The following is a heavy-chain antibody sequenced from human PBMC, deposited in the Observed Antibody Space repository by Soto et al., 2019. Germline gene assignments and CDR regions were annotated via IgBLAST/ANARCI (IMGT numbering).Heavy chain of an antibody. J-gene: IGHJ4*02. CDR3: ASRSSYCRHTTCYEDYFDD. V-gene: IGHV4-39*01. Sequence: SETLSLTCTVSGGSISSRSFYWGWIRQPPGMGLEWIGSIYYSGSTDYDPSLKSRLSISVDTSKNQFSLRLSSVTAADTAVYYCASRSSYCRHTTCYEDYFDDWGQGILVIVSS. D-gene: IGHD2-2*01. CDR1: GGSISSRSFY. CDR2: IYYSGST.